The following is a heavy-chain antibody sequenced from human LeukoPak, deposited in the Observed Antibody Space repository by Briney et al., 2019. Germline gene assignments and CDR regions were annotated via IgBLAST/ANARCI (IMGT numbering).Heavy chain of an antibody. J-gene: IGHJ4*02. D-gene: IGHD2-2*01. CDR2: IWPGDSDA. CDR3: ARLADTTC. Sequence: GEPLKISCKGSGSPFTNYWGAWVRQLPGKGLEWVASIWPGDSDARYSPSFRGQVTFSADISISTAFLQWSSLKASDTAIYFCARLADTTCWGQGTLVTVSS. CDR1: GSPFTNYW. V-gene: IGHV5-51*01.